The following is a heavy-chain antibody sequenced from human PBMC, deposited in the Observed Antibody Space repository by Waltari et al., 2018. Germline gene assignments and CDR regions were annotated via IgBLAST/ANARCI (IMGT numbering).Heavy chain of an antibody. D-gene: IGHD2-15*01. Sequence: EVQVVETGGGLIQPGGSLRLSCAPSGSTDSNNYMRWVRQAPGKGLEWVSVIYSGGSTYYADSVKGRFTISRDNSKNTLYLQMNSLRVEDTAVYHCVTHDHDSTNFFYYYMDVWGKGTTVTVSS. CDR3: VTHDHDSTNFFYYYMDV. CDR1: GSTDSNNY. V-gene: IGHV3-53*02. CDR2: IYSGGST. J-gene: IGHJ6*03.